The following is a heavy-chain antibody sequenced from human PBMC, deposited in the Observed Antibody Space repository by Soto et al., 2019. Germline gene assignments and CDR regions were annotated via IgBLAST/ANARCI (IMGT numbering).Heavy chain of an antibody. CDR1: GGSISGDY. CDR2: IYYSGRT. CDR3: ARLPRTTTSGSGTDF. J-gene: IGHJ4*02. D-gene: IGHD3-10*01. Sequence: QLQLQESGPGLVKPSETLSLTCTVSGGSISGDYWGWIRQPPGKGLEWIATIYYSGRTFYNPSLERRVTIYVATSSDQFSLKLPFVTAADTAVYYCARLPRTTTSGSGTDFWGQGTLVTVSS. V-gene: IGHV4-39*01.